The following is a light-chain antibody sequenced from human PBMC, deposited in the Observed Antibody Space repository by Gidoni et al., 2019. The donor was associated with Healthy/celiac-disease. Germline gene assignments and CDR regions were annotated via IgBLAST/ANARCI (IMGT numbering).Light chain of an antibody. CDR3: QQYGSSPPFT. V-gene: IGKV3-20*01. CDR2: GAS. CDR1: QSVSSRY. J-gene: IGKJ3*01. Sequence: EIVFTQSPGTLSLSPGERATLSCRASQSVSSRYLAWYQQKPGQAPRLLIYGASSRATGIPDRCSGSGSGTDFTLTISRLEPEDFAVYYCQQYGSSPPFTFGPGTKVDIK.